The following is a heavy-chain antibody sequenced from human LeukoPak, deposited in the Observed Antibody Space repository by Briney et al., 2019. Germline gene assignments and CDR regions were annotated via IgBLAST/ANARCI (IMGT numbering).Heavy chain of an antibody. J-gene: IGHJ4*02. CDR3: ARDRTDTGLIDC. V-gene: IGHV3-21*01. D-gene: IGHD1-1*01. Sequence: GGSLRLSCAASGFTVSSNYMSWVRQAPGKGLEWVSSISSSSSYIYYADSVKGRFTISRDNAKNSLYLQMNSLRAEDTAVYYCARDRTDTGLIDCWGQGTLVTVSS. CDR2: ISSSSSYI. CDR1: GFTVSSNY.